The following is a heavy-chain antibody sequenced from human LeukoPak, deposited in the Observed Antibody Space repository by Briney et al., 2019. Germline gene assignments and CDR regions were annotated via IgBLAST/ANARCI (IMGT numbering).Heavy chain of an antibody. Sequence: SVKVSCKASGFTFTSSAVQWVRQARGQRLEWIGWIVVGSGNTNYAQKFQERVTITRDMSTSTAYMELSSLRSEDTAVYYCAASFSGSYFTDYWGQGTLVTVPS. V-gene: IGHV1-58*01. CDR2: IVVGSGNT. J-gene: IGHJ4*02. CDR3: AASFSGSYFTDY. D-gene: IGHD1-26*01. CDR1: GFTFTSSA.